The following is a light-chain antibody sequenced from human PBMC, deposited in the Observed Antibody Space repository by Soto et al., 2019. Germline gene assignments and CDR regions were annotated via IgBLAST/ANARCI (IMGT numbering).Light chain of an antibody. Sequence: QSALTQPASLSGSPGQSITISCTGTSSDVGRYNLVSWYQHHPGKAPKLMIYEVNKRPSGVSNRFSGSKSGNTASLTISGLQAEDEADYYCCSYAGTSTYVFGIGTKVTVL. V-gene: IGLV2-23*02. CDR1: SSDVGRYNL. J-gene: IGLJ1*01. CDR3: CSYAGTSTYV. CDR2: EVN.